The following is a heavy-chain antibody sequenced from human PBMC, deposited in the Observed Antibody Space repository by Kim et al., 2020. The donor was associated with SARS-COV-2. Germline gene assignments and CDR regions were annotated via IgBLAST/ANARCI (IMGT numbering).Heavy chain of an antibody. J-gene: IGHJ3*02. D-gene: IGHD2-8*01. V-gene: IGHV3-33*03. Sequence: YYAVYVKGRFTIARDTSKNTLDLQMNSLRAEETAVYYCAKDNERGAFDIWGHGTMVTVSS. CDR3: AKDNERGAFDI.